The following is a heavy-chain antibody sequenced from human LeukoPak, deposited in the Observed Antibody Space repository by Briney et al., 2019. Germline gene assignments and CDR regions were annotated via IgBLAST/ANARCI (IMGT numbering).Heavy chain of an antibody. CDR3: AKTRDNSGYYYFDY. D-gene: IGHD3-22*01. Sequence: GGSLRLSCAASGFTFSSYAMTGCRQAPGKGLEWGSAISAGGGSTYYADSVKGRFTISRDSSNNTLYLQMPSLRAEDTAVYSCAKTRDNSGYYYFDYWGQGTLVTVSS. CDR2: ISAGGGST. V-gene: IGHV3-23*01. J-gene: IGHJ4*02. CDR1: GFTFSSYA.